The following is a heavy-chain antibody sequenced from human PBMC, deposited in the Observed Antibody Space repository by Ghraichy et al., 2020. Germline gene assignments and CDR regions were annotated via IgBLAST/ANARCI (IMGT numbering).Heavy chain of an antibody. J-gene: IGHJ4*02. Sequence: GGSLRLSCAASGFTFSTYWMTWVRQAPGKGLEWVANIKQDGSEKYYVDSVKGRFTISRDNAENSLYLQMNSLRAEDTAVYYCARGHSRGWYGGVFDYWGQGTLVTVSS. CDR3: ARGHSRGWYGGVFDY. D-gene: IGHD6-19*01. V-gene: IGHV3-7*03. CDR2: IKQDGSEK. CDR1: GFTFSTYW.